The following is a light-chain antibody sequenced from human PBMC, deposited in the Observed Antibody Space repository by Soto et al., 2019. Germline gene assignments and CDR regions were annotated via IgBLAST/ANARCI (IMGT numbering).Light chain of an antibody. Sequence: VLTHPPSSSGTPWQRVTSSCSGSNSNIGSNTVNWYQQLPGAAPKLLIYYDNLRPSGVPDRISGSKPGTSASLAISGLQSDDEADYYCAAWDDSLNGRVFGTGTKVTVL. V-gene: IGLV1-44*01. CDR2: YDN. CDR1: NSNIGSNT. CDR3: AAWDDSLNGRV. J-gene: IGLJ1*01.